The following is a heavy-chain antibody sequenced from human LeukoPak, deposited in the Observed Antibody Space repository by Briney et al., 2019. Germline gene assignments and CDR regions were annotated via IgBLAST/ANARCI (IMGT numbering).Heavy chain of an antibody. D-gene: IGHD3-10*01. J-gene: IGHJ4*02. V-gene: IGHV3-21*01. CDR1: GFTFSSYS. CDR2: ISSSSSYI. Sequence: PWGSLRLSCAASGFTFSSYSMNWVRQAPGKGLEWVSSISSSSSYIYYADSVKGRLTTSRDNAKNSVYLQMNSLRAEDTAVYYCARDRLLWFGELIDYWGQGTLVTVSS. CDR3: ARDRLLWFGELIDY.